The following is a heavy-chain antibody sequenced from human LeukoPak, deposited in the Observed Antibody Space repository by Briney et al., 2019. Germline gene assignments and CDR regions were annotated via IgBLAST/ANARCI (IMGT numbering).Heavy chain of an antibody. CDR1: GGTFSSYA. Sequence: GASVKVSCKASGGTFSSYAISWVRQAPGQGLEWMGGIIPIFGTANYAQKFQGRVTITTDESTSTAYMELSSLRSEDTAVYYCARGGGSSDAFDIWGQGTMVTVSS. J-gene: IGHJ3*02. CDR2: IIPIFGTA. CDR3: ARGGGSSDAFDI. V-gene: IGHV1-69*05. D-gene: IGHD1-26*01.